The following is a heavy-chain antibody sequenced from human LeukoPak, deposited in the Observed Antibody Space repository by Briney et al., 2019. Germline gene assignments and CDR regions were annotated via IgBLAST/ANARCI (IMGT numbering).Heavy chain of an antibody. CDR2: IYSGGST. J-gene: IGHJ4*02. CDR3: ARDSVYYYDSSGSKRPRFDY. CDR1: GFTVSSNY. V-gene: IGHV3-66*01. Sequence: GGSLRLSCAASGFTVSSNYMSWVRQAPGKGLEWVSVIYSGGSTYYADSVKGRFTISRDNSKNTLYLQMNSLRAEDTAVYYCARDSVYYYDSSGSKRPRFDYWGQGTLVTVSS. D-gene: IGHD3-22*01.